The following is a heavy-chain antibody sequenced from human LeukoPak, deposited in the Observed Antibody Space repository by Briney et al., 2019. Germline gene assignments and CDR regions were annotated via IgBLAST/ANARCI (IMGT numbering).Heavy chain of an antibody. CDR3: ARDLAVAGLYYFDY. J-gene: IGHJ4*02. Sequence: KASETLSLTCTVSGGSISSYYWSWIRQPPGKGLEWIGYIYYSGSTNYNPSLKSRVTISVDTSKNQFSLKLSSVTAADTAVYYCARDLAVAGLYYFDYWGQGTLVTVSS. CDR2: IYYSGST. V-gene: IGHV4-59*01. D-gene: IGHD6-19*01. CDR1: GGSISSYY.